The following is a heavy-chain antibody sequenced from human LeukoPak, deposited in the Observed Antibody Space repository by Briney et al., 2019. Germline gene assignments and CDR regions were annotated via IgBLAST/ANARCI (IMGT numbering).Heavy chain of an antibody. CDR2: IYTSGST. CDR1: GGSISSYY. Sequence: SETLSLTCTVSGGSISSYYWSWIRQPAGKGLEWIGRIYTSGSTNYNPSLKSRVTISVDTSKNQFSLKLSSVTAADTAVYYCARHETVLRYFDWLLYGALDYWGQGTLVTVSS. V-gene: IGHV4-4*07. D-gene: IGHD3-9*01. J-gene: IGHJ4*02. CDR3: ARHETVLRYFDWLLYGALDY.